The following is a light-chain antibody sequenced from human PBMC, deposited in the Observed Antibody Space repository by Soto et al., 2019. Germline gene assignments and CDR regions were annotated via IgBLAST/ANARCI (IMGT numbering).Light chain of an antibody. CDR3: SSFTRSISSYVL. J-gene: IGLJ3*02. CDR2: DVS. CDR1: SSDVGGYNF. V-gene: IGLV2-11*01. Sequence: QSALTQPRSVSGSPGQSVTISCTGTSSDVGGYNFVSWYQQYPGKAPKLIIYDVSHRPSGVSDRFSGSKSGHTASLTISGLQSEDAAVYHCSSFTRSISSYVLFGGGTKLTVL.